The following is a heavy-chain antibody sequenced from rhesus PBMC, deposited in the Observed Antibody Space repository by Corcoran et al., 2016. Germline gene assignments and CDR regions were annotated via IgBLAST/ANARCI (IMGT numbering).Heavy chain of an antibody. Sequence: QLQLQESGPGLVKPSETLSLTCAVSGGSIRSNWWSWIRQPPGKGLEWIGRISGSGGSTRYNPSLKSRVTISTDTSKNQLSLKLISVTAADTAVYYCARQMVATTGFDYWGQGVLVTVSS. J-gene: IGHJ4*01. D-gene: IGHD4-4*01. CDR3: ARQMVATTGFDY. CDR2: ISGSGGST. V-gene: IGHV4-173*01. CDR1: GGSIRSNW.